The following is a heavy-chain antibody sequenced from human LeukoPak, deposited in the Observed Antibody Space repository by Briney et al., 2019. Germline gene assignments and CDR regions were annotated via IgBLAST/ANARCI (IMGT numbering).Heavy chain of an antibody. CDR1: GFTFSSYG. J-gene: IGHJ3*02. CDR2: IRYDGSNK. CDR3: AKGRWGLTINNFDI. V-gene: IGHV3-30*02. Sequence: GGSLRLSCAASGFTFSSYGMHWVRQAPGKGLEWVAFIRYDGSNKYYADSVKGRFTISRDSSKNTLYLQMNSLRGEDTAVYYCAKGRWGLTINNFDIRGQGTMVTVSS. D-gene: IGHD3-9*01.